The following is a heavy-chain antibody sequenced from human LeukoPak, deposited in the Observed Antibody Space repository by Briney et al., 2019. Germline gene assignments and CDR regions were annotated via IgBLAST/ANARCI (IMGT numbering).Heavy chain of an antibody. CDR1: GFTVSSNY. V-gene: IGHV3-23*01. CDR3: AKDERNWNYNLASQTYD. Sequence: PGGSLRLSCAASGFTVSSNYVSWVRQAPGKGLEWVSAISGSGVSTYYADSVKGRFTVSRDNSKNTLYLQMSSLRAEDTAVYYCAKDERNWNYNLASQTYDWGQGTLVTVSS. CDR2: ISGSGVST. D-gene: IGHD1-7*01. J-gene: IGHJ4*02.